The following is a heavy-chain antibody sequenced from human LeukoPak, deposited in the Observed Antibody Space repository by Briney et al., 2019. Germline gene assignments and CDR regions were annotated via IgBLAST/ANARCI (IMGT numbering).Heavy chain of an antibody. J-gene: IGHJ4*02. CDR2: IHYSGST. Sequence: SETLSLTCTVSGGSVSSSSYYWGWIRQPPGKGLEWIGSIHYSGSTNYNPSLKSRVTISVDTSKNQFSLKLSSVTAADTAVYYCTRANGYGLIDYWGQGTLVTVSS. CDR1: GGSVSSSSYY. CDR3: TRANGYGLIDY. V-gene: IGHV4-39*07. D-gene: IGHD3-10*01.